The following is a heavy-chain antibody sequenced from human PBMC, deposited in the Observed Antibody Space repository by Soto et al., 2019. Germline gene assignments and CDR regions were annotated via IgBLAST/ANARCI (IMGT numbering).Heavy chain of an antibody. CDR3: ARISSVDPYGYVNGGLDV. J-gene: IGHJ6*02. CDR1: GGSIRSYY. CDR2: FYHSGNS. V-gene: IGHV4-59*01. D-gene: IGHD5-18*01. Sequence: SETLSLTSTVSGGSIRSYYWSWIRQSPEKGLEWIGYFYHSGNSNYNPSLKSRVTISVDTSKNQLSLSLRSVTAAGTAVYFCARISSVDPYGYVNGGLDVWGQGTTVTVSS.